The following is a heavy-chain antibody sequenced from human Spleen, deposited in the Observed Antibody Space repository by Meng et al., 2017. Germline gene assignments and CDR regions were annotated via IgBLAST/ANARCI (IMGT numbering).Heavy chain of an antibody. CDR2: ISPSGDSA. J-gene: IGHJ4*02. CDR1: GHTFTSYY. CDR3: AREGLTGDFDY. V-gene: IGHV1-46*01. D-gene: IGHD7-27*01. Sequence: QVQLVQSGAEVKKPGASVKVSCKASGHTFTSYYVHWVRQAPRQGLEWMGIISPSGDSASYTENFQGRVTITWDTSTSTVYMELSSLKSEDTALYYCAREGLTGDFDYWGQGTLVTVSS.